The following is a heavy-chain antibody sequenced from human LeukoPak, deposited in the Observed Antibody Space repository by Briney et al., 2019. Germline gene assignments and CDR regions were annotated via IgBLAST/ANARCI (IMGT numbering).Heavy chain of an antibody. V-gene: IGHV4-59*10. D-gene: IGHD1-1*01. CDR1: GGSFSGYY. CDR2: IYTSGST. J-gene: IGHJ4*02. CDR3: ARYENGYNYAYYFDS. Sequence: PSETLSLTCAVYGGSFSGYYWSWIRQPAGKGLEWIGRIYTSGSTNYNPSLKSRVTISVDTSKNQFSLKLTSVTAADTAVYYCARYENGYNYAYYFDSWGQGTLVTVSS.